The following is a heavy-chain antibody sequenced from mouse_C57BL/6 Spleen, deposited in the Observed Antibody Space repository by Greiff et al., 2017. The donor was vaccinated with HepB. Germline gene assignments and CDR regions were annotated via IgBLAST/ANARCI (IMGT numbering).Heavy chain of an antibody. J-gene: IGHJ3*01. Sequence: DVMLVESGGGLVQPGGSLKLSCAASGFTFSDYGMAWVRQAPRKGPEWVAFISNLAYSIYYADTVTGRFTISRENAKNTLYLEMSSLRSEDTAMYYCARLTGSWFAYWGQGTLVTVSA. CDR3: ARLTGSWFAY. CDR1: GFTFSDYG. D-gene: IGHD4-1*01. V-gene: IGHV5-15*01. CDR2: ISNLAYSI.